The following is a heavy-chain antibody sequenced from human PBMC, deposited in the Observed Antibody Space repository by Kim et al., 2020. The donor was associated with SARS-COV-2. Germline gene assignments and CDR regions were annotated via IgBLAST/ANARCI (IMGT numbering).Heavy chain of an antibody. Sequence: GGSLRLSCAASGFTFSSYAMSWVRQAPGKGLEWVSAISGSGGSTYYADSVKGRFTISRDNSKNTLYLQMNSLRAEDTAVYYCAKGMGGYYYYGMDVWGQGTTVTVSS. D-gene: IGHD3-16*01. CDR2: ISGSGGST. J-gene: IGHJ6*02. V-gene: IGHV3-23*01. CDR1: GFTFSSYA. CDR3: AKGMGGYYYYGMDV.